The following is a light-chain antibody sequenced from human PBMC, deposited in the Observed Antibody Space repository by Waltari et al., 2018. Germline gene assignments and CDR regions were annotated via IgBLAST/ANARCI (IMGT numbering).Light chain of an antibody. J-gene: IGLJ2*01. V-gene: IGLV2-14*03. Sequence: QSVLTQPASVSGSPGQSITTPSTGLSTDVPRYHYVSWYQQHPGKAPKLMIYDVSSRPSGVSNRFSGSKSGNTASLTISGLQVEDDADYYCSSYTSNTVIFGGGTKLTVL. CDR3: SSYTSNTVI. CDR1: STDVPRYHY. CDR2: DVS.